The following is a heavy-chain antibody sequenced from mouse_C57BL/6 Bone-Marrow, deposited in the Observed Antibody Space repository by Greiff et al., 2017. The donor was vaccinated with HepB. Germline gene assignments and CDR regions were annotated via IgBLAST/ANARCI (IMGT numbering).Heavy chain of an antibody. CDR3: ARHGMADRWYGSSYGFAY. J-gene: IGHJ3*01. CDR2: FYPGSGSI. Sequence: QVQLQQSGAELVKPGASVKLSCKASGYTFTEYTIHWVKQRSGQGLEWIGWFYPGSGSIKYNEKFKDKATLTADKSSSTVYMELSRLTSEDSAVYFCARHGMADRWYGSSYGFAYWGQGTLVTVSA. V-gene: IGHV1-62-2*01. D-gene: IGHD1-1*01. CDR1: GYTFTEYT.